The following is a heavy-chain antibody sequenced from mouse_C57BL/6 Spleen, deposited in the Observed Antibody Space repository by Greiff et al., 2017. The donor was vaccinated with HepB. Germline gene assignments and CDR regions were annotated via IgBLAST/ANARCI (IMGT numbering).Heavy chain of an antibody. CDR1: GYTFTSYW. V-gene: IGHV1-69*01. Sequence: VQLQQPGAELVMPGASVKLSCKASGYTFTSYWMHWVKQRPGQGLEWIGEIDPSDSYTNYNQKFKGKSTLTVDKSSSAAYMHLSSLTSEDAAVYYCARERVTTRGAMDYWGQGTSVTVSS. D-gene: IGHD2-3*01. CDR2: IDPSDSYT. CDR3: ARERVTTRGAMDY. J-gene: IGHJ4*01.